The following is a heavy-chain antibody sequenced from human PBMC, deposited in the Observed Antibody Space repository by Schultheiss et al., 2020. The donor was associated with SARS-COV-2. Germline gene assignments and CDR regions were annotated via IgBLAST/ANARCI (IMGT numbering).Heavy chain of an antibody. CDR2: ISYDGSNK. Sequence: GESLKISCAASGFTFSSYGMHWVRQAPGKGLEWVAVISYDGSNKYYADSVKGRFTISRDNSKNTLYLQMNSLRAEDTAVYYCARGLATVTAGQYYYYGMDVWGQGTTVTVSS. CDR1: GFTFSSYG. V-gene: IGHV3-30*03. D-gene: IGHD4-11*01. J-gene: IGHJ6*02. CDR3: ARGLATVTAGQYYYYGMDV.